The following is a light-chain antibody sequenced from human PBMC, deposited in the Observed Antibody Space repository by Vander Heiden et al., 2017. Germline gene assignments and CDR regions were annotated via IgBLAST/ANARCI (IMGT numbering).Light chain of an antibody. Sequence: QSALTQPLPAFGSPGQSGPIPCTGTRRDVGGYNYVSWYQQLPGKAPTLMIYEVSKRPSGVPDRFSGSTSGITASLTVSGLQAEDEADYYCGSYAGSNNLVFGGGTKLTVL. J-gene: IGLJ2*01. V-gene: IGLV2-8*01. CDR1: RRDVGGYNY. CDR3: GSYAGSNNLV. CDR2: EVS.